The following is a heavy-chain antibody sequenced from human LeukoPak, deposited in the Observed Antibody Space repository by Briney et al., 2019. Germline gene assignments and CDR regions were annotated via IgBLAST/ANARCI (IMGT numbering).Heavy chain of an antibody. CDR3: ARDRTYGSGSPEIDP. CDR1: GFTFSSYD. D-gene: IGHD3-10*01. J-gene: IGHJ5*02. Sequence: GGSLRLSCAASGFTFSSYDMHWVRQATGKGLEWVSAIGTAGDTYYPGSVKGRFTISRENAKNSLYLQMNSLRAGDTAVYYCARDRTYGSGSPEIDPWGQGTLVTVSS. V-gene: IGHV3-13*04. CDR2: IGTAGDT.